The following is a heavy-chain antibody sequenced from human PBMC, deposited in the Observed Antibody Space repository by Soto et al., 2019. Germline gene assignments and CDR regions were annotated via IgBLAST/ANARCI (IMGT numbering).Heavy chain of an antibody. CDR3: ARDGAADLKYYYYYYGMDV. CDR1: GYTFTSYG. D-gene: IGHD6-13*01. V-gene: IGHV1-18*04. J-gene: IGHJ6*02. CDR2: ISAYNGNT. Sequence: VQLLESGGGLVQPGASVKVSCKASGYTFTSYGISWVRQAPGQGLEWMGWISAYNGNTNYAQKLQGRVTMTTDTSTSTAYMELRSLRSDDTAVYYCARDGAADLKYYYYYYGMDVWGQGTTVTVSS.